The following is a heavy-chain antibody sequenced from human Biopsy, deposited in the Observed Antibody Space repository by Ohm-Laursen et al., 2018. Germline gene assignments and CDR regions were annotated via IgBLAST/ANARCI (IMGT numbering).Heavy chain of an antibody. CDR2: INPHSGTT. J-gene: IGHJ1*01. CDR3: AKGQDLRGGAEYFQH. V-gene: IGHV1-2*02. D-gene: IGHD2-15*01. Sequence: ASVKVSCNASGYTFTGQYLHWVRQVPGQGLEWMGWINPHSGTTKFAQDFQGRVTVTRDTSITTAYMELRRPRSDDTAVYYCAKGQDLRGGAEYFQHWGQGALVTVSS. CDR1: GYTFTGQY.